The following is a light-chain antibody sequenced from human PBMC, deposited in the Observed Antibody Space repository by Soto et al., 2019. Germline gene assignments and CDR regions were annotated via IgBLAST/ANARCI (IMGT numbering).Light chain of an antibody. CDR1: QSVSTC. Sequence: EVVLTQSPATLSLSPGERATLSCRASQSVSTCLAWYQQKPGQAPRLLIYDASNRATGIPARFSGSGSGTDFNLTISSLEPEDFAVYYCQQRSNGPPGYTFGQGTKLEIK. CDR2: DAS. V-gene: IGKV3-11*01. CDR3: QQRSNGPPGYT. J-gene: IGKJ2*01.